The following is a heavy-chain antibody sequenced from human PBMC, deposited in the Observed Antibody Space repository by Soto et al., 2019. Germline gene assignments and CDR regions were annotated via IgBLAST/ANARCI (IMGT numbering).Heavy chain of an antibody. Sequence: GGSLRLSCAASGFTFSSYAMSWVRQDPGKGLEWVSAISGSGGSTYYADSVKGRFTISRDKSKNTLYLQMNSLRAEDTAVYYCAKDSGPYYYDSSGYYPDAFDIWGQGTMVTVSS. CDR2: ISGSGGST. CDR1: GFTFSSYA. D-gene: IGHD3-22*01. J-gene: IGHJ3*02. CDR3: AKDSGPYYYDSSGYYPDAFDI. V-gene: IGHV3-23*01.